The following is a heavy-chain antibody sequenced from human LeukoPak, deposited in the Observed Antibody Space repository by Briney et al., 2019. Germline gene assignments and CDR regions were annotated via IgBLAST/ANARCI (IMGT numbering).Heavy chain of an antibody. V-gene: IGHV1-18*01. Sequence: GASVKVSCKASGYTFTSYGISWVRQAPGQGLEWMVWISAYNGNTNYAQKLQGRVTMTTDTSTSTAYMELRSLRSDDTAVYYCARDDQGGSRVHWFDPWGQGTLVTVSS. CDR1: GYTFTSYG. D-gene: IGHD1-26*01. CDR2: ISAYNGNT. J-gene: IGHJ5*02. CDR3: ARDDQGGSRVHWFDP.